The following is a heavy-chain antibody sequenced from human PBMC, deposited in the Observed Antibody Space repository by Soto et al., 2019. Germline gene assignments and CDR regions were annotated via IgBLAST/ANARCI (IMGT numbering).Heavy chain of an antibody. J-gene: IGHJ4*02. Sequence: GGSLRLSCSASGFSITDYAMSWVRQAPGKGLEWVSSISDSGTKTFYGDSVKGRFAISRDTSKNTVYMQMNNLRAEDTALYYCAKHGIRKDDFWGQGTVVTVSS. V-gene: IGHV3-23*01. CDR2: ISDSGTKT. CDR3: AKHGIRKDDF. CDR1: GFSITDYA.